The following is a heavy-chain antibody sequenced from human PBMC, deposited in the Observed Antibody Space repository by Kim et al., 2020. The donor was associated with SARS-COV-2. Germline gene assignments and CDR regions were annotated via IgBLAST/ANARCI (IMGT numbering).Heavy chain of an antibody. Sequence: GGSLRLSCPASGFTFSSYSMNWVRQAPGKGLEWVSSISSSSSYIYYADSVTCRFTISRDNAKNSLYLQMNSLRAEDTAVYYCARGGGGSGSYLEAGPPPYYYGMDVWGQGTTVTVSS. D-gene: IGHD3-10*01. CDR1: GFTFSSYS. V-gene: IGHV3-21*01. CDR3: ARGGGGSGSYLEAGPPPYYYGMDV. CDR2: ISSSSSYI. J-gene: IGHJ6*02.